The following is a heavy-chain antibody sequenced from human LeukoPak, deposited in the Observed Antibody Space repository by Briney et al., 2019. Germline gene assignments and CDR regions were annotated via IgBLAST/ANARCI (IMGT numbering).Heavy chain of an antibody. Sequence: SVKVSCKASGGTFSSYAISWVRQAPGQGLEWMGRIIPIPGIANYAQKFQGRVTITADKSTSTAYMELSSLRSEDTAVYYCARGAGYSYGSGMDVWGQGTTVTASS. V-gene: IGHV1-69*04. CDR1: GGTFSSYA. CDR2: IIPIPGIA. J-gene: IGHJ6*02. CDR3: ARGAGYSYGSGMDV. D-gene: IGHD5-18*01.